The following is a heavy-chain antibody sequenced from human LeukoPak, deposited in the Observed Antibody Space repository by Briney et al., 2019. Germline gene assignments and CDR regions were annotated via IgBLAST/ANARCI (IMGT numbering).Heavy chain of an antibody. CDR1: GFTVSSSY. D-gene: IGHD6-19*01. V-gene: IGHV3-30*02. CDR3: AKRHSSGWYYFDY. CDR2: IRYDGSNK. J-gene: IGHJ4*02. Sequence: PGGSLRLSCTASGFTVSSSYMIWVRQAPGKGLEWVAFIRYDGSNKYYADSVKGRFTISRDNSKNTLYLQMNTLRAEDTAVYYCAKRHSSGWYYFDYWGQGTLVTVSS.